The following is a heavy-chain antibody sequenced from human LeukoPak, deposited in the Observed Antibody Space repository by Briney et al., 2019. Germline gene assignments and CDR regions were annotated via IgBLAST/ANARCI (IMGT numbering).Heavy chain of an antibody. CDR3: ARGAYSSGWAYFDH. V-gene: IGHV3-48*04. D-gene: IGHD6-19*01. CDR1: GFIFSSHW. Sequence: GGSLRLSCAASGFIFSSHWMSWVRQAPGKGLEWVSYISFSVNTKYYGDSVKGRFTISRDNAKNSLYLHMDSLRAEDTAVYYCARGAYSSGWAYFDHWGQGTLVTVSS. CDR2: ISFSVNTK. J-gene: IGHJ4*02.